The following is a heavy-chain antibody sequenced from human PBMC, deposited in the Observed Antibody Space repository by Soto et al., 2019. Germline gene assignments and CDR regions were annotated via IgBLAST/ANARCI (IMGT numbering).Heavy chain of an antibody. CDR2: ISWNSGKI. J-gene: IGHJ4*02. Sequence: EMHLVESGGSMVQPGRSLTISRAASGFTFEDYAMHWVRQAPGKGLEWVSGISWNSGKIIYADSVKGRFTISRDNAKNSLYLQMNSLRPADSALYYCAKMVTWDSSGYYQGGFDCWGQGTLVTVSS. D-gene: IGHD3-22*01. CDR3: AKMVTWDSSGYYQGGFDC. CDR1: GFTFEDYA. V-gene: IGHV3-9*01.